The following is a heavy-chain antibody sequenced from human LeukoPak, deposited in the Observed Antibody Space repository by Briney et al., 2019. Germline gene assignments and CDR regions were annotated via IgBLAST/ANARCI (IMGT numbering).Heavy chain of an antibody. V-gene: IGHV3-48*03. CDR3: ARDRHSSGYSYFDY. CDR1: GFTFSSYE. J-gene: IGHJ4*02. Sequence: SGGSLRLSCAASGFTFSSYEMNWVRQAPGKGLEWVSYISSSGSTIYYADSVKGRFTISRDNAKNSLYLRMNSLRAEDTAVYYCARDRHSSGYSYFDYWGQGTLVTVSS. CDR2: ISSSGSTI. D-gene: IGHD3-22*01.